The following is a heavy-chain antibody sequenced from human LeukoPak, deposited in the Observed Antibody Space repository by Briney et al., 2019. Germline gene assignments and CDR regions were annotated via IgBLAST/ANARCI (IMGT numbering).Heavy chain of an antibody. CDR3: AKDLKRDYYDSSGYYYFDY. J-gene: IGHJ4*02. V-gene: IGHV3-9*01. Sequence: GGSLRLSCAASGFTFDDYAMHWVRQAPGKGLEWVSGISWNSGSIGYADSVKGRFTISRDNSKNTLYLQMNSLRAEDTAVYYCAKDLKRDYYDSSGYYYFDYWGQGTLVTVSS. CDR2: ISWNSGSI. D-gene: IGHD3-22*01. CDR1: GFTFDDYA.